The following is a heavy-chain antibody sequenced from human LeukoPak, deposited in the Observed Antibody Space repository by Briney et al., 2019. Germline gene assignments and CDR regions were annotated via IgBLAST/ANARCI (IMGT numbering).Heavy chain of an antibody. CDR1: GFTFSSYG. V-gene: IGHV3-33*06. CDR3: AKECIAAAGKVIDY. Sequence: PGRSLRLSCAASGFTFSSYGMHWVRQAPGKGLEWVAVIWYDGSNKYYADSVKGRFTISRDNSKNTLYLQMNSLRAEDTAVYYCAKECIAAAGKVIDYWGQGTLVTVSS. D-gene: IGHD6-13*01. CDR2: IWYDGSNK. J-gene: IGHJ4*02.